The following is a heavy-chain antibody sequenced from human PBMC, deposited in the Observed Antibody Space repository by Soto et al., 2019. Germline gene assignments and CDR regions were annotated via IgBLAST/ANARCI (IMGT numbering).Heavy chain of an antibody. V-gene: IGHV1-2*02. CDR1: GDSFTAYF. CDR2: INPNSGAT. Sequence: ASVKVSCKASGDSFTAYFIIWVRQAPGQGLEWMGWINPNSGATNYAQKFQGRVTMTKDTSISSAYMELTRLTSDDTAVYYCATDTRYRSRWTYDTDYGLDVWGQGTTVTVSS. D-gene: IGHD6-13*01. J-gene: IGHJ6*02. CDR3: ATDTRYRSRWTYDTDYGLDV.